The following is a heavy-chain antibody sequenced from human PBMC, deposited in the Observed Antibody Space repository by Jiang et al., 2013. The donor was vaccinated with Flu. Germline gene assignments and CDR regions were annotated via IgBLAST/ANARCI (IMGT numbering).Heavy chain of an antibody. V-gene: IGHV1-18*04. J-gene: IGHJ5*02. CDR2: ISAYNGNT. D-gene: IGHD2-2*01. CDR1: GYTFTSYG. Sequence: SGAEVKKPGASVKVSCKASGYTFTSYGISWVRQAPGQGLEWMGWISAYNGNTNYAQKLQGRVTMTTDTSTSTAYMELRSLRSDDTAVYYCARAAYCSSTSCPTGDWFDPWGQGTLVTVSS. CDR3: ARAAYCSSTSCPTGDWFDP.